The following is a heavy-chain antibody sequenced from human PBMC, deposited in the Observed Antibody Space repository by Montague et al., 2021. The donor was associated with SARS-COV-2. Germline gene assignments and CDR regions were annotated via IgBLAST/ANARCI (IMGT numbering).Heavy chain of an antibody. CDR2: LYYSGST. J-gene: IGHJ5*02. Sequence: SETLSLTCTVSGVVVISSRSYGRSSGHPPHHELEWRVLLYYSGSTYYNPSLKSRVTISVDTSKNQFSLKLSSVTAADTAVYYCARSPFLWLGTALGNWFDRGGQGTLVTVSS. D-gene: IGHD3-10*01. V-gene: IGHV4-39*01. CDR3: ARSPFLWLGTALGNWFDR. CDR1: GVVVISSRSY.